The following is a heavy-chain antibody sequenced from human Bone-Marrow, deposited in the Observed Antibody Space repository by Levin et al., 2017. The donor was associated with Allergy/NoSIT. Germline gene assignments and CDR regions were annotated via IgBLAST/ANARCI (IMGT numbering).Heavy chain of an antibody. J-gene: IGHJ6*02. D-gene: IGHD3-22*01. V-gene: IGHV1-18*03. CDR2: ISAYNGNT. CDR1: GYTFSSYG. CDR3: AREEGGHYGLEYYYGMDV. Sequence: ASVKVSCKASGYTFSSYGISWVRQAPGQGLEWMGWISAYNGNTNYAQKFQGRVTMTTDTSTSTAYMELRSLRYDDMAVYYCAREEGGHYGLEYYYGMDVWGQGTTVTVSS.